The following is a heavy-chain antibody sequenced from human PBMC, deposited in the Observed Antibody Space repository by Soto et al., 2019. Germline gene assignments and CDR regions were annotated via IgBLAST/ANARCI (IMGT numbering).Heavy chain of an antibody. CDR3: ARQGGRDSTRKSYFDY. CDR1: GGSIGSSSYY. CDR2: IYYSGST. V-gene: IGHV4-39*01. J-gene: IGHJ4*02. D-gene: IGHD3-22*01. Sequence: SETLSVTCTVSGGSIGSSSYYWGWIRQPPGKGLEWIGSIYYSGSTYYNPALKSRVTISVDKSKNQLSRQLSSVTAADTAVYYCARQGGRDSTRKSYFDYWGQGTLVTVSS.